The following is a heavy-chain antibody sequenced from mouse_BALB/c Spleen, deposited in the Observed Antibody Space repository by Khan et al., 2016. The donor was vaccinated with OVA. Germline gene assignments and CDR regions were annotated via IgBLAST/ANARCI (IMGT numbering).Heavy chain of an antibody. V-gene: IGHV14-1*02. CDR2: IDPENGNT. CDR1: GFTIKDYY. D-gene: IGHD2-3*01. Sequence: EVQLQESGAELVRPGALVNLSCKASGFTIKDYYIHWVKQRPEQGLEWIGWIDPENGNTIYDPKFQGKASISSDTSSNTAYLQLSSLTSEDTAGYSCARDGYSPWFAYWGQGTLVTVSA. CDR3: ARDGYSPWFAY. J-gene: IGHJ3*01.